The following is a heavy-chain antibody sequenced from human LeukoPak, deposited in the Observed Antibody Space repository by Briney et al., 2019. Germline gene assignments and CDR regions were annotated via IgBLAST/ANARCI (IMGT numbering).Heavy chain of an antibody. Sequence: GGSLRLSCAASGFTFSSYSMNWVRQAPGKGLEWVSSISSSSSYIYYADSVKGRFTISRDNAKNSLYLQMNSLRAEDTAVYYCARHGSGSYLEVFDIWGQGTMVSGSS. CDR1: GFTFSSYS. CDR3: ARHGSGSYLEVFDI. CDR2: ISSSSSYI. D-gene: IGHD3-10*01. J-gene: IGHJ3*02. V-gene: IGHV3-21*01.